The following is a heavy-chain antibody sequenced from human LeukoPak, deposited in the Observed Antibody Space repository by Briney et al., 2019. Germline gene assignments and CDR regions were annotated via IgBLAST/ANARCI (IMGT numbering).Heavy chain of an antibody. CDR1: GFTFSSYW. CDR3: ARDGDTRVPGYFDY. Sequence: PGGSLRLSCAASGFTFSSYWMSWVRQAPGKGLEWVANIKQDGSEKYYVDSVKGRFTISRDNAKNSLYLQMNSLRAEDTAAYYCARDGDTRVPGYFDYWGQGTLVTVSS. CDR2: IKQDGSEK. D-gene: IGHD5-18*01. V-gene: IGHV3-7*01. J-gene: IGHJ4*02.